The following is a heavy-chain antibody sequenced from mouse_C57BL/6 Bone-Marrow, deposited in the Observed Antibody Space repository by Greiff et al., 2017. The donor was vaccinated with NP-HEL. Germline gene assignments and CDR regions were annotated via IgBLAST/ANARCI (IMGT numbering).Heavy chain of an antibody. D-gene: IGHD2-4*01. Sequence: DVMLVESGGDLVKPGGSLKLSCAASGFTFSSYGMSWVRQTPDKRLEWVATISTGGSYTYYPHSVKGRFTISRDNAKNTLYLQMNSLKSEDTAMYYCASPYDYLYAMDYWGQGTAVTVTA. V-gene: IGHV5-6*02. CDR1: GFTFSSYG. CDR2: ISTGGSYT. J-gene: IGHJ4*01. CDR3: ASPYDYLYAMDY.